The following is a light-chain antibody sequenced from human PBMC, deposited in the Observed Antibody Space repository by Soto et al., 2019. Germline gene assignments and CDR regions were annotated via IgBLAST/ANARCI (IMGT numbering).Light chain of an antibody. CDR3: QHYSNWPPT. Sequence: EMVMTQSPATLSVSPGERVTLSCRASDNVHRNLAWYQQKPGQGPSLLIYYASIRATGVPDRFTGSGSGTEFTLTISILQSEDFGVYHCQHYSNWPPTFGPGTKVEIK. CDR1: DNVHRN. J-gene: IGKJ3*01. CDR2: YAS. V-gene: IGKV3D-15*03.